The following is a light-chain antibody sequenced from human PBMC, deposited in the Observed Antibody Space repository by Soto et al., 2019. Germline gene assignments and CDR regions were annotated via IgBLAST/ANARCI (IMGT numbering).Light chain of an antibody. Sequence: DVVMTQTPLSLSVAPGQPASISCKSSQSLLHITGETLLFWYLHKPGQSPQILIYEGSTPVSGVPDRFSGSGSGTDFTLEISRVETDDVATYYCQQYDSYPLTFGGGTKVDI. CDR2: EGS. J-gene: IGKJ4*01. CDR3: QQYDSYPLT. V-gene: IGKV2-29*03. CDR1: QSLLHITGETL.